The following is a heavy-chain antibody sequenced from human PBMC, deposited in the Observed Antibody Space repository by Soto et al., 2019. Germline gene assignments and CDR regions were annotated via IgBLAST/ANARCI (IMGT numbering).Heavy chain of an antibody. V-gene: IGHV4-34*01. D-gene: IGHD3-16*02. CDR3: ARVRARLLSHAFDF. CDR2: INHSGST. Sequence: QVQLPQWGAGLLKPSETLSLTCAVYGGSFTDYYWTWIRPPPGKGLEWLGEINHSGSTNYNPSLKNRVTISLDTSKNQFSLKVNSVTAADTAVYFCARVRARLLSHAFDFWGQGTLVTVSS. CDR1: GGSFTDYY. J-gene: IGHJ3*01.